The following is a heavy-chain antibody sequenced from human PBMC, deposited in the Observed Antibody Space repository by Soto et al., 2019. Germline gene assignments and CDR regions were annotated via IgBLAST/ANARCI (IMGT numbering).Heavy chain of an antibody. CDR2: IYYSGST. J-gene: IGHJ5*02. CDR1: GGSISSYY. CDR3: ARDVRGSSSWYNWFDP. Sequence: QVQLQESGPGLVKPSETLSLTCTVSGGSISSYYWSWIRQPPGKGLEWIGYIYYSGSTNYNPSLKSRVTISVDTSKNQFSLKLSSVTAADTAVYYCARDVRGSSSWYNWFDPWGQGTLFTVSS. V-gene: IGHV4-59*01. D-gene: IGHD6-13*01.